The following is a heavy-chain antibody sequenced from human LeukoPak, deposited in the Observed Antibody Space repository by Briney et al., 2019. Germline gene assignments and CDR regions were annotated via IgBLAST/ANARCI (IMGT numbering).Heavy chain of an antibody. V-gene: IGHV3-21*01. CDR2: VSSSGKYI. CDR3: AKFGSGWSLLL. J-gene: IGHJ4*02. CDR1: EFTFSSYN. D-gene: IGHD6-19*01. Sequence: PGGSLRLSCAASEFTFSSYNMNWVRQAPGKGLEWVSSVSSSGKYIYYADSVKGRFTISRDNAKNSLYPQMNSLRAEDTAVYYCAKFGSGWSLLLWGQGTLVTVSS.